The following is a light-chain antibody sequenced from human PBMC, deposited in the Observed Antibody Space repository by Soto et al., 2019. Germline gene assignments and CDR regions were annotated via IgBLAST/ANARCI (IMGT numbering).Light chain of an antibody. CDR2: SES. Sequence: ASVGNIVTLTCRASQSISSWLAWYQQKPGKAPKLLIYSESSLKSGVPSRFSGSGSGTEFTLTISRLQPDDFATYYCQEYNSYSWTCGQGTKVDIK. V-gene: IGKV1-5*03. CDR1: QSISSW. J-gene: IGKJ1*01. CDR3: QEYNSYSWT.